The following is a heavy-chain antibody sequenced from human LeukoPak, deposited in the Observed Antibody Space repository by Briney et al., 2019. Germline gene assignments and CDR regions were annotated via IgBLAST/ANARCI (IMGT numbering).Heavy chain of an antibody. J-gene: IGHJ3*02. CDR2: ISSSSIYI. CDR1: GFTFSSYS. V-gene: IGHV3-21*01. CDR3: ARGRQNRGSYSDAFDI. D-gene: IGHD1-26*01. Sequence: GGSLRLSCAGSGFTFSSYSMHWVRQAPGKGLEWVSSISSSSIYIYYADSLKGRFTISRDNAKNTLSLQMNSLRAEDTAVYYCARGRQNRGSYSDAFDIWGQGTVVTVSS.